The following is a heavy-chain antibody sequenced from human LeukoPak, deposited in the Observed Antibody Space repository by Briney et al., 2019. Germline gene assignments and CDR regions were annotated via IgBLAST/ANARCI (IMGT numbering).Heavy chain of an antibody. CDR2: IRFDGSNK. V-gene: IGHV3-30*02. Sequence: GGSLRLSCAASRFTFGSFDMHWLRQAPGKGLEWVTFIRFDGSNKYYADSVKGRFTISRDNSKNTLYLQMSSLRPEDTAVYYCARQIGVSIDYWGQGTLVTVSS. CDR1: RFTFGSFD. D-gene: IGHD5/OR15-5a*01. CDR3: ARQIGVSIDY. J-gene: IGHJ4*02.